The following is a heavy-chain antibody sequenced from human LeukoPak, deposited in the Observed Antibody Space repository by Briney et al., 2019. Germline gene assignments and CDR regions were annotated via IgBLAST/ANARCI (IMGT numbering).Heavy chain of an antibody. J-gene: IGHJ4*02. V-gene: IGHV3-23*01. D-gene: IGHD5-18*01. CDR1: GFTLSSYA. CDR3: ARCGYSYGLHFDY. CDR2: VDGGGGGT. Sequence: PGGSLRLSCAASGFTLSSYAMTWVRQAPGRGLEWVSSVDGGGGGTYYADSVKGRFTISRDNSKDTLYLQMNGLRAEDTAVYYCARCGYSYGLHFDYWGQGTLVTVSS.